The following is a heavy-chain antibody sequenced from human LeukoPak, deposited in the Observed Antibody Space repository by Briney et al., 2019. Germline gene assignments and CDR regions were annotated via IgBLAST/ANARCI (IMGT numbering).Heavy chain of an antibody. CDR1: SDSMSGYH. V-gene: IGHV4-59*12. CDR3: AREYSSSRYLDY. Sequence: SETLSLTCTVSSDSMSGYHWSWIRQPPGKRLEWLGYIFDSGTTSYNPSLQSRVTMSLDTSKNLFSLNLSSITAADTAVYFCAREYSSSRYLDYWGQGILVTVSS. D-gene: IGHD2-2*01. J-gene: IGHJ4*02. CDR2: IFDSGTT.